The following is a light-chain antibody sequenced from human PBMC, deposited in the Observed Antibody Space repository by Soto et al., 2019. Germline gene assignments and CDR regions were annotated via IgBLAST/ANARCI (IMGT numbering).Light chain of an antibody. Sequence: EIVLTQSPDTLSLSPGERATLSCRASQSISRYLAWYQQKPGQAPTLLIYDASYRATGVPARFSGSGSGTDFTLTISSLEPEDFAVYHCQQYGTSPWTFGQGTKVDI. CDR2: DAS. J-gene: IGKJ1*01. V-gene: IGKV3-11*01. CDR3: QQYGTSPWT. CDR1: QSISRY.